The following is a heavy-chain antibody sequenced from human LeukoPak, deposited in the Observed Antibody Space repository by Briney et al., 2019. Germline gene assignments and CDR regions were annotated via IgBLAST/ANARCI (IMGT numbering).Heavy chain of an antibody. J-gene: IGHJ4*02. CDR1: GGSISSSSYY. V-gene: IGHV4-39*01. Sequence: PSETLSLTCTVSGGSISSSSYYWGWIRQPPGKWLEWIGSIYYSGSTYYNPSLKSRVTISVDTPKNQFSLKLSSVTAADTAVYYCAKRYYYDSSGYELDYWGQGTLVTVSS. CDR3: AKRYYYDSSGYELDY. D-gene: IGHD3-22*01. CDR2: IYYSGST.